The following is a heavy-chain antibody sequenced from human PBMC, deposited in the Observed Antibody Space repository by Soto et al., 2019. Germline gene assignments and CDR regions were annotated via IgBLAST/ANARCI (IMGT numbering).Heavy chain of an antibody. V-gene: IGHV4-59*01. J-gene: IGHJ6*02. CDR1: GDSIRGSY. CDR3: ASGPAMTNGYGMDV. D-gene: IGHD2-2*01. Sequence: SETLSLTCTVSGDSIRGSYWAWIRQPPGKGLEWIGYIYYTATTNYNPSLKSRVTISLDTSKKQFSLKLTSVTAADTAVYYCASGPAMTNGYGMDVWGQGTTVTVSS. CDR2: IYYTATT.